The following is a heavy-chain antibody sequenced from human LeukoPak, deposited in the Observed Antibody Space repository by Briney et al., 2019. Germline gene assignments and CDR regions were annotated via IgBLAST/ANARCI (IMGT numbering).Heavy chain of an antibody. V-gene: IGHV5-51*01. CDR3: ARALGYCSGGSCYYHYYGMDV. J-gene: IGHJ6*02. CDR2: IYPGDSDT. D-gene: IGHD2-15*01. CDR1: GYSFTSYW. Sequence: GESLKISCKGSGYSFTSYWIGWVRQMPGKGLEWMGIIYPGDSDTRYSPSFQGQVTISADKSISTAYLQWSSLKASDTAMYYCARALGYCSGGSCYYHYYGMDVWGQGTTVTVSS.